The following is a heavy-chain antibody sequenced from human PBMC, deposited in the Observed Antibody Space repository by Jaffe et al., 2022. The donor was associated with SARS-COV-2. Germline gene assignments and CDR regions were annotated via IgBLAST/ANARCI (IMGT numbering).Heavy chain of an antibody. Sequence: QVQLVQSGAEVKKPGSSVKVSCKASGGTFSSYTISWVRQAPGQGLEWMGRIIPILGIANYAQKFQGRVTITADKSTSTAYMELSSLRSEDTAVYYCARLYYDSSGYEDYWGQGTLVTVSS. CDR1: GGTFSSYT. J-gene: IGHJ4*02. CDR3: ARLYYDSSGYEDY. V-gene: IGHV1-69*02. CDR2: IIPILGIA. D-gene: IGHD3-22*01.